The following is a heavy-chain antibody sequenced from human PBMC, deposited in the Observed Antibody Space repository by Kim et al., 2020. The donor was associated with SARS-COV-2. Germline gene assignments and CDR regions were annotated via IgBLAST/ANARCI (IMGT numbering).Heavy chain of an antibody. D-gene: IGHD3-16*01. V-gene: IGHV3-9*01. Sequence: GGSLRLSCAASGFIFDDYAMHWVRQTPGRGLEWVSGISWNGGSSGYAGSVKGRFIISRDNAKNSLYLQMNSLRPEDTALYFCAKDSSNILGGSHWFDLWG. J-gene: IGHJ5*02. CDR3: AKDSSNILGGSHWFDL. CDR2: ISWNGGSS. CDR1: GFIFDDYA.